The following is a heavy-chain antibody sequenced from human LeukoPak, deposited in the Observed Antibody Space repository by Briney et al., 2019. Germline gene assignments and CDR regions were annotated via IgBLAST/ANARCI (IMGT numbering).Heavy chain of an antibody. CDR3: ARFIAALNAFDI. V-gene: IGHV1-2*02. J-gene: IGHJ3*02. CDR1: GYTFTGYY. Sequence: ASVKLSCKASGYTFTGYYMHWVRQAPGQGLDWMGWINPNSGGTNYAQKFQGRVTMTRDTSISTAYMELSRLRSDDTAVYYCARFIAALNAFDIWGQGTMVTVSS. D-gene: IGHD6-13*01. CDR2: INPNSGGT.